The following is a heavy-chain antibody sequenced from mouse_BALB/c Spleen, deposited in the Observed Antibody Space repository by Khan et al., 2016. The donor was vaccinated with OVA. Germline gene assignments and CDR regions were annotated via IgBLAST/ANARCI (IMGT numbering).Heavy chain of an antibody. D-gene: IGHD4-1*01. J-gene: IGHJ3*01. V-gene: IGHV1-5*01. CDR3: TRKQTGSWFVY. CDR1: GYSFTTYW. CDR2: VYPGNSDT. Sequence: EVQLQESGTVLARPGASVKMSCKASGYSFTTYWIHWVKQRPGQGLEWIGAVYPGNSDTTYNQNFKDKAKLTADISASTAYMDLTSLTNEDSAVYFCTRKQTGSWFVYWGQGTLVTVSA.